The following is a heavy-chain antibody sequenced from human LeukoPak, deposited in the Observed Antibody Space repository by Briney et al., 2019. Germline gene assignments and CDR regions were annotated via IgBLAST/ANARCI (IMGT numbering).Heavy chain of an antibody. CDR1: GYTFTSYY. CDR3: ARYPPGQLADY. J-gene: IGHJ4*02. Sequence: GASVKVSCKASGYTFTSYYMHWVRQAPGQGLEWMGIINPSGGSTSYAQKFQGRVTMTRDTSTSTVYMGLSSLRSEDTAVYYCARYPPGQLADYWGQGTLVTVSS. V-gene: IGHV1-46*01. D-gene: IGHD6-13*01. CDR2: INPSGGST.